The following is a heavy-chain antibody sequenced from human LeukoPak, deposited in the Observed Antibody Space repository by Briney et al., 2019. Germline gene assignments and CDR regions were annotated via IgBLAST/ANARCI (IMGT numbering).Heavy chain of an antibody. CDR1: GGTFSSYA. J-gene: IGHJ4*02. CDR3: ARDLEIAAAGLSSDY. CDR2: INPNSGGT. V-gene: IGHV1-2*05. D-gene: IGHD6-13*01. Sequence: ASVKVSCKASGGTFSSYAISWVRQAPGQGLEWMGRINPNSGGTNYAQKFQGRVTMTRDTSISTAYMELSRLRSDDTDVYYCARDLEIAAAGLSSDYWGQGTLVTVSS.